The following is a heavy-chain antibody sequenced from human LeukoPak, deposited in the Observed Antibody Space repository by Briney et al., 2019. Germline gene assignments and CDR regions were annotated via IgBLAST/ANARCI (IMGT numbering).Heavy chain of an antibody. CDR3: ARVRSGGPFDY. CDR2: ISYDGSNK. Sequence: PGGSLRLSCSASGFTFSSYAMHWARHAPGKGLEWVAVISYDGSNKYYADSVKGRFTISRDNSKNTLYLQMNSLRAEDTAVYYCARVRSGGPFDYWGQGTLVTVSS. J-gene: IGHJ4*02. CDR1: GFTFSSYA. V-gene: IGHV3-30*01. D-gene: IGHD3-3*01.